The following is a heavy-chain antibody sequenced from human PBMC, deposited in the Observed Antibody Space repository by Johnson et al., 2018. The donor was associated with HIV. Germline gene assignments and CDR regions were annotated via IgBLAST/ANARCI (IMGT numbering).Heavy chain of an antibody. CDR1: GFTFSDYY. J-gene: IGHJ3*02. CDR2: IYSGGST. D-gene: IGHD6-13*01. CDR3: ARGRKDIEAADGLDNDGFDM. V-gene: IGHV3-66*01. Sequence: EVQLVESGGGVVQPGGSLRLSCAASGFTFSDYYMSWIRQAPGKGLEWVSVIYSGGSTYYADSVKGRFTISRDNAKNSLYLQMNSLRAEDTAVYYCARGRKDIEAADGLDNDGFDMWGQGTLVTVSS.